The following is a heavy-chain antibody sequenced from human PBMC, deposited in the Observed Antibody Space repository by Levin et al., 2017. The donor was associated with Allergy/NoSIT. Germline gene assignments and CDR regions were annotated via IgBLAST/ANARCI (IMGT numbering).Heavy chain of an antibody. CDR1: GGSISSYY. J-gene: IGHJ2*01. Sequence: SQTLSLTCTVSGGSISSYYWSWIRQPPGKGLEWIGYIYYSGSTNYNPSLKSRVTISVDTSKNQFSLKLSSVTAADTAVYYCARHPTSYDILTGYNPWVWYFDLWGRGTLVTVSS. CDR2: IYYSGST. D-gene: IGHD3-9*01. V-gene: IGHV4-59*08. CDR3: ARHPTSYDILTGYNPWVWYFDL.